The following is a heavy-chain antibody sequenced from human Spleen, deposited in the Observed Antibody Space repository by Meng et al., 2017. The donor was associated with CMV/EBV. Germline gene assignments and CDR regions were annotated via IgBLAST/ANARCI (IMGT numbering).Heavy chain of an antibody. CDR1: GFTFSSYA. J-gene: IGHJ4*02. D-gene: IGHD6-19*01. CDR3: ARDGVVAGTAPWGRLAPYYFDY. CDR2: ISYDGSNK. Sequence: GESLKISCAASGFTFSSYAMHWVRQAPGKGLEWVAVISYDGSNKYYADSVKGRFTISRDNSKNTLYLQMNSLRAEDTAVYYCARDGVVAGTAPWGRLAPYYFDYWGQGTLVTVSS. V-gene: IGHV3-30*04.